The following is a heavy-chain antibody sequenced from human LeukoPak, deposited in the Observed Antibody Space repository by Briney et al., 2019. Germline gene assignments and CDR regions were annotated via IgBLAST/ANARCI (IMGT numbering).Heavy chain of an antibody. CDR1: GYTFTSYA. D-gene: IGHD3-3*01. CDR3: ARDPVYDFWSGFLLVPNNYYYYGMDV. V-gene: IGHV7-4-1*02. CDR2: INTNTGNP. Sequence: ASVKVSCKASGYTFTSYAMNWVRQAPGQGLEWMGWINTNTGNPTHAQGFTGRFVFSLDTSVSTAYLQISSLKAEDTAVYYCARDPVYDFWSGFLLVPNNYYYYGMDVWGQGTTVTVSS. J-gene: IGHJ6*02.